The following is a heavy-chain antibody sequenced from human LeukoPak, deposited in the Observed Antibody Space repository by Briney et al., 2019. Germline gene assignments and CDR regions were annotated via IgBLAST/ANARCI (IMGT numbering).Heavy chain of an antibody. D-gene: IGHD5-24*01. CDR3: ARGGGGFGV. CDR2: IYYSGST. Sequence: SETLSLTCTVSGGSISSGGYYWSWIRQHPWKGLEWIGYIYYSGSTYYNPSLKSRVIISIDASKNQVSLTLSSVTAADTAFYYCARGGGGFGVWGQGTRVTVSS. J-gene: IGHJ1*01. CDR1: GGSISSGGYY. V-gene: IGHV4-61*08.